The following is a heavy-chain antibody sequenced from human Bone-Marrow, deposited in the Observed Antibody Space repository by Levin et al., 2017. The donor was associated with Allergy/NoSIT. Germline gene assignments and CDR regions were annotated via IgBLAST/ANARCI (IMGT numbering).Heavy chain of an antibody. J-gene: IGHJ2*01. V-gene: IGHV4-59*01. D-gene: IGHD6-19*01. Sequence: SETLSLTCTVSGASISDYYWSWIRQSPGKGLEYIGYISSTGSTNYNPSLKSRVTMSVDTSKNQFSLQLTSVSAADTALYFGARSKGVAVAELVEDWYFDLWGRGSLVRVSS. CDR1: GASISDYY. CDR2: ISSTGST. CDR3: ARSKGVAVAELVEDWYFDL.